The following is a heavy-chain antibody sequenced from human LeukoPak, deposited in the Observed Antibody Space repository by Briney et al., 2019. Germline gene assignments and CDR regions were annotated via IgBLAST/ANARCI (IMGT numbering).Heavy chain of an antibody. CDR1: GYTLTELS. CDR3: ATVAGRRWENDAFDI. V-gene: IGHV1-24*01. J-gene: IGHJ3*02. D-gene: IGHD6-19*01. CDR2: FDPEDGET. Sequence: ASVKVSCKVSGYTLTELSMHWVRQAPGKGLEWMGGFDPEDGETIYAQKFQGRVTMTEDTSTDTAYMELNSLRSEDTAVYYCATVAGRRWENDAFDIWGQGTMVTVSS.